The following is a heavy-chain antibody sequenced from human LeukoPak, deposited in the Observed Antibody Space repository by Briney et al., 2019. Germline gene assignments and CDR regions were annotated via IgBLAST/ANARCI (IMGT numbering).Heavy chain of an antibody. CDR1: GDTFTSYA. CDR3: ARVLADSTYNWFDP. Sequence: ASVKVSCKASGDTFTSYAMHWVRQAPGQRLEWMGWINAGNGNTKYSQKFQGRVTITRDTSASTAYMELSSLRSEATAVYSCARVLADSTYNWFDPWGQGTLVTVSS. J-gene: IGHJ5*02. D-gene: IGHD6-13*01. CDR2: INAGNGNT. V-gene: IGHV1-3*01.